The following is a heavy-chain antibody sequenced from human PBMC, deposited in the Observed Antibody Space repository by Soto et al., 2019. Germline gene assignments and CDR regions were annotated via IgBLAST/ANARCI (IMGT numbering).Heavy chain of an antibody. V-gene: IGHV1-18*04. CDR1: GYTFTSYG. D-gene: IGHD6-6*01. CDR3: ARSRLYSSSSNYYYYGMGV. J-gene: IGHJ6*02. Sequence: ASVKVSCKASGYTFTSYGISWVRQAPGQGLEWMGWISVYNGNTNYAQKLQGRVTMTTDTSTSTAYMELRSLRSDDTAVYYCARSRLYSSSSNYYYYGMGVWGQGTTVTVSS. CDR2: ISVYNGNT.